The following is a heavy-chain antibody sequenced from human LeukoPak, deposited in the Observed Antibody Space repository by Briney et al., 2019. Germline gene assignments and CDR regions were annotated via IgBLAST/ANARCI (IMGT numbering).Heavy chain of an antibody. CDR1: GFTFSSYA. D-gene: IGHD6-19*01. CDR2: ISGSGGST. Sequence: PGGSLRLSCAASGFTFSSYAMSWVRQAPGKGLEWVSLISGSGGSTYYADSVKGRFTISRDNPKNTLYLQVNNLRAEDTAVYYCATRIAVAGTVYWGQGALVTVSS. J-gene: IGHJ4*02. CDR3: ATRIAVAGTVY. V-gene: IGHV3-23*01.